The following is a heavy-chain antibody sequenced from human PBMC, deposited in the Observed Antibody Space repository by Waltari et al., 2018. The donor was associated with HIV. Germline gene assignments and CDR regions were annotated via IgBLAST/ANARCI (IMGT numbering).Heavy chain of an antibody. D-gene: IGHD5-12*01. J-gene: IGHJ4*02. V-gene: IGHV3-53*01. CDR3: ARDPEMATKWGY. CDR1: VSTARRHY. Sequence: EVRLGESRGGLIQPGGSLRLSCTASVSTARRHYLSWLRQAPGKGLEWVSVIYSGGSKYHADSVKGRITISRDNSKNTLYLQMNSLRAEDTAVYYCARDPEMATKWGYWGQGTLVTVSS. CDR2: IYSGGSK.